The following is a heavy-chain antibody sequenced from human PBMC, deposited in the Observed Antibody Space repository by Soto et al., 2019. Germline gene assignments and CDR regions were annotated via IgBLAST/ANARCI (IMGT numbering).Heavy chain of an antibody. Sequence: GTSAKVSCKVSGYTLTELSMQWVRQAPGKGLEWMGGFDPEDGETIYAQKFQGRVTMTEDTSTDTAYMELSSLRSEDTAVYYCATTLITYDFWSGYSPYYYYGMDVWGQGTTVTVSS. CDR1: GYTLTELS. CDR2: FDPEDGET. D-gene: IGHD3-3*01. CDR3: ATTLITYDFWSGYSPYYYYGMDV. J-gene: IGHJ6*02. V-gene: IGHV1-24*01.